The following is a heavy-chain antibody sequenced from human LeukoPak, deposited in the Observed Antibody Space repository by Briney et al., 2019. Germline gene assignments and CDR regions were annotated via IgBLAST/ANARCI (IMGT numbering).Heavy chain of an antibody. V-gene: IGHV2-5*02. CDR2: IYWDDDK. D-gene: IGHD6-13*01. J-gene: IGHJ1*01. CDR3: AHRHPGIGAAGI. CDR1: GFSLSTSGVG. Sequence: SGPTLVKPTQTLTLTCTFSGFSLSTSGVGVGWVRQPPGKALEWLALIYWDDDKRYSPSLKNRLTITKDTSKNQVVLTMTNMDPVDTATYYCAHRHPGIGAAGIWGQGTLVTVSS.